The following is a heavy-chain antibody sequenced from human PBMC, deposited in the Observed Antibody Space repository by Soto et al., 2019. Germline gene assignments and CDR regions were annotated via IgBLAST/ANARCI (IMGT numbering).Heavy chain of an antibody. V-gene: IGHV1-3*01. Sequence: ASVKVSCKASGYTFSTFPMHWVRQAPGQNLEWMGWINAANGDTGYSQNFQGRVTITRDTSASTAYMELSGLRSEDTAVYYCARTAYYGSGSYHFDYWGQGTLVTVSS. CDR2: INAANGDT. D-gene: IGHD3-10*01. J-gene: IGHJ4*02. CDR3: ARTAYYGSGSYHFDY. CDR1: GYTFSTFP.